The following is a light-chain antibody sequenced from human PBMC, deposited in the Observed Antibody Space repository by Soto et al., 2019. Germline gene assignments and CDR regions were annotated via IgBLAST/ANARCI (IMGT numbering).Light chain of an antibody. CDR1: QSINIY. Sequence: IQMTQSPSSLFASVGDKVTITXRTSQSINIYLNWYQQKPGKAPKXXSDAASNLRSVGPSRFSGRGSGTDFTLTSSGLQPEDFATHSCQHSHETPRTFGEGTKVDIK. CDR3: QHSHETPRT. V-gene: IGKV1-39*01. CDR2: AAS. J-gene: IGKJ4*01.